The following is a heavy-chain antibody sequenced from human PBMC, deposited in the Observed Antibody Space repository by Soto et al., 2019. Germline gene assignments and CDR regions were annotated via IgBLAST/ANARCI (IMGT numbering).Heavy chain of an antibody. J-gene: IGHJ4*02. CDR2: ISSSSSYI. V-gene: IGHV3-21*01. Sequence: GGSLRLSCAASGFTFSSYSMNWVRQAPGKGLEWVSSISSSSSYIYYADSVKGRFTISRDNAKNSLYLQMNSLRAEDTAVYYCARASGYDILTGPFDYWGQGTLVTVSS. CDR1: GFTFSSYS. CDR3: ARASGYDILTGPFDY. D-gene: IGHD3-9*01.